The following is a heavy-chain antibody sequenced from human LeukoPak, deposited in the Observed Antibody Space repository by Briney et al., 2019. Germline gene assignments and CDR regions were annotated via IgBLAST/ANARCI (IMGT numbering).Heavy chain of an antibody. J-gene: IGHJ6*02. D-gene: IGHD2-2*01. CDR1: GFTVSSNY. CDR2: IYSGGST. Sequence: PGGSLRLSCAASGFTVSSNYMSWVRQAPGKGLEWVSVIYSGGSTYYADSVKGRFTISRDNSKNTLYLQMNSLRAEDTAVYYCAKDRSQLAYYGMDVWGQGTTVTVSS. V-gene: IGHV3-66*01. CDR3: AKDRSQLAYYGMDV.